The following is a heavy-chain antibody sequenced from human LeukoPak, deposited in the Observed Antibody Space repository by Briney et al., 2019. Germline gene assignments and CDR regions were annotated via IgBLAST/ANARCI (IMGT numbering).Heavy chain of an antibody. CDR1: GFTFSSYG. CDR2: ITTSGGST. V-gene: IGHV3-23*01. Sequence: GGSLRLSCAASGFTFSSYGMHWVRQAPGKGLEWVSSITTSGGSTYYADSVKGRFTLSRDNSKNTLYLQMNSLRVEDTAVYYCAKDSGSYYDFDYWGQGSRVTVSS. J-gene: IGHJ4*02. CDR3: AKDSGSYYDFDY. D-gene: IGHD1-26*01.